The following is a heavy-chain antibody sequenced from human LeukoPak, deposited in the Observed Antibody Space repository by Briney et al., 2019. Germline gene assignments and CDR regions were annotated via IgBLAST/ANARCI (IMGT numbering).Heavy chain of an antibody. CDR2: IYTSGST. CDR3: AREGLGYCSSTSCYARGWFDP. J-gene: IGHJ5*02. D-gene: IGHD2-2*01. V-gene: IGHV4-4*07. Sequence: SETLSLTCAVYGGSFSGYCWSWIRQPAGKGLEWIGRIYTSGSTNYNPSLKSRVTMSVDTSKNQFSLKLSSVTAADTAVYYCAREGLGYCSSTSCYARGWFDPWGQGTLVTVSS. CDR1: GGSFSGYC.